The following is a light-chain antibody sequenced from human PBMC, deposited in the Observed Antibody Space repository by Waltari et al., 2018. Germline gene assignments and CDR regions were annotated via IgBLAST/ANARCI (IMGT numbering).Light chain of an antibody. V-gene: IGKV1-12*01. CDR3: QQYGSSRS. J-gene: IGKJ1*01. Sequence: QMTQSPSSLSASVGDRVTITCRASQGISRWLAWYQQKPGKAPNLLMYAASSLQSGVPSRVSGSGSGTDFTLTIISLQPEDSAVYYCQQYGSSRSFGQGTKVEIK. CDR1: QGISRW. CDR2: AAS.